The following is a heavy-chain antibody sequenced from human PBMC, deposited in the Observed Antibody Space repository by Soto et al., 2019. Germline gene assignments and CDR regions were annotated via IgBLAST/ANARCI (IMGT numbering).Heavy chain of an antibody. CDR1: GFPFTTYY. D-gene: IGHD3-10*01. J-gene: IGHJ4*02. CDR2: INPSGDAK. CDR3: ARDWELGY. Sequence: SCKASGFPFTTYYMHWVRQAPGQGLEWMGVINPSGDAKTYAQNFQGRVTMTKDTSASTVYMELSSLRSEDTAVYYCARDWELGYWGQGTLVTVSS. V-gene: IGHV1-46*01.